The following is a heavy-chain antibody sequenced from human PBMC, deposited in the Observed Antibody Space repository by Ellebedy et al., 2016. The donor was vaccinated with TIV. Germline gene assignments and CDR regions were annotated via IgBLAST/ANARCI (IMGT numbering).Heavy chain of an antibody. Sequence: GGSLRLXXVASGYTFTSYPLNWVRQAPGKGLEWVSGIGISPGNIYYADSVKGRFTISRDNARNSLYLQMNSLRDEDTAVYYCVRGDPLVLSYWGQGTLVTVSS. D-gene: IGHD6-13*01. CDR3: VRGDPLVLSY. CDR2: IGISPGNI. CDR1: GYTFTSYP. J-gene: IGHJ4*02. V-gene: IGHV3-48*02.